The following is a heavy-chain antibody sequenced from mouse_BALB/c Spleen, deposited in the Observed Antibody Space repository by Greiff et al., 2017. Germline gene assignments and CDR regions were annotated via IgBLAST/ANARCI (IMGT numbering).Heavy chain of an antibody. CDR2: IYPYNDGT. Sequence: EVQLQQSGPELVKPGASVKMSCKASGYTFTSYVMHWVKQKPGQGLEWIGYIYPYNDGTKYNEKFKGKATLTSDKSSSTAYMELSSLTSEDSAVYYCASGNYRYDGRGYYAMDYWGQGTSGTVSS. J-gene: IGHJ4*01. CDR3: ASGNYRYDGRGYYAMDY. CDR1: GYTFTSYV. D-gene: IGHD2-14*01. V-gene: IGHV1-14*01.